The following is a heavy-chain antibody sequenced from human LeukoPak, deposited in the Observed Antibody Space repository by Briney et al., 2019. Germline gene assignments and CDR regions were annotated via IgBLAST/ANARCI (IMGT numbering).Heavy chain of an antibody. CDR1: GGSFSGYY. CDR3: ARDSLGYCSSTSCYILDY. V-gene: IGHV4-34*01. CDR2: INNSGST. D-gene: IGHD2-2*02. J-gene: IGHJ4*02. Sequence: SETLSLTCAVYGGSFSGYYWSWIRQPPGKGLEWIGEINNSGSTNYNPSLKSRVTISVDTSKNQFSLKLSSVTAADTAVYYCARDSLGYCSSTSCYILDYWGQGTLVTVSS.